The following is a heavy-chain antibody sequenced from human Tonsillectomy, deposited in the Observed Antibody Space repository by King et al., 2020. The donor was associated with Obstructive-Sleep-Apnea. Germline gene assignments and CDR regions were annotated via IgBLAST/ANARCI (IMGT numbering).Heavy chain of an antibody. CDR3: VKAGSISWYDY. D-gene: IGHD6-13*01. CDR1: GFTFSSYT. J-gene: IGHJ4*02. CDR2: INNSGGST. Sequence: VQLVESGGGLVQPGVSLRLSCAASGFTFSSYTIGWGRQAPEKGLDWVSDINNSGGSTYYPDSVKGRFSSSLDNSKNTRYLQMNTLRAEDTAVYYCVKAGSISWYDYWGQGTLVTVSS. V-gene: IGHV3-23*04.